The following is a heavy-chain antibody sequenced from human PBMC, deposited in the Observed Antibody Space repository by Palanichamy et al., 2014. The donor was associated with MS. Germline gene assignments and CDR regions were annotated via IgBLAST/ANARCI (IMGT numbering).Heavy chain of an antibody. J-gene: IGHJ4*02. CDR2: ISAYNGNT. V-gene: IGHV1-18*01. Sequence: QVQLVQSGAEVKKPGASVKVSCKASGYTFTNYGITWVRQAPGQGLEWMGWISAYNGNTNYGQKFQGRVTLTTDTSTSTAYMELGSLRSDDTAVYYCAREVVYDSSGNYRLDVDYWGQGTLVTVSS. D-gene: IGHD3-22*01. CDR3: AREVVYDSSGNYRLDVDY. CDR1: GYTFTNYG.